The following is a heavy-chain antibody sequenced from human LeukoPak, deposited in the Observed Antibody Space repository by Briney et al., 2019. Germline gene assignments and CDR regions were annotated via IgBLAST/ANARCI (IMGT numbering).Heavy chain of an antibody. V-gene: IGHV3-30*04. CDR1: GFTFSSYA. J-gene: IGHJ4*02. D-gene: IGHD6-19*01. Sequence: GGSLRLSCAASGFTFSSYAMHWVRQAPGKGLEWVAVISYDGSNKYYADSVKGRFTISRDNSKNTLYLQMNSLRAEDTAVYYCAKDRSGWYGAYYFDYWGQGTLVTVSS. CDR3: AKDRSGWYGAYYFDY. CDR2: ISYDGSNK.